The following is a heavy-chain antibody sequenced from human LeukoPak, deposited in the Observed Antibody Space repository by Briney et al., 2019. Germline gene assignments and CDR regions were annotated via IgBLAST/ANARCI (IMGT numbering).Heavy chain of an antibody. CDR2: IWNDGSET. V-gene: IGHV3-33*01. D-gene: IGHD6-13*01. Sequence: GRSLRLSCAASGFIFSNYGMHWVRQAPGKRLEWAAVIWNDGSETFHADSVKGRFRIARDNSKNTLYLQMNSLRAEDTAVYFCARDMGRAWYGPPDYWGQGTLVTVSS. J-gene: IGHJ4*02. CDR3: ARDMGRAWYGPPDY. CDR1: GFIFSNYG.